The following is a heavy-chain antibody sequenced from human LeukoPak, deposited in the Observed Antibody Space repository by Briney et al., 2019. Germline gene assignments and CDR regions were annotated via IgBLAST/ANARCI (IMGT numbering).Heavy chain of an antibody. D-gene: IGHD3-22*01. J-gene: IGHJ4*02. CDR1: GGSISSSSYY. V-gene: IGHV4-39*07. Sequence: SETLSLTCTVSGGSISSSSYYWGWLRQPPGKGLEWIGSIYYSGSTYYNPSLKSRVTISVDTSKNQFSLKLSSVTAADTAVYYCARDTDSSGYYDYFDYWGQGTLVTVSS. CDR3: ARDTDSSGYYDYFDY. CDR2: IYYSGST.